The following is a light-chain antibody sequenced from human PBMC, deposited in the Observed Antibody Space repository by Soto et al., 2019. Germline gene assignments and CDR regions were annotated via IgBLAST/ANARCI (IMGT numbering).Light chain of an antibody. V-gene: IGKV3-15*01. Sequence: EIVMTQSPAPLSVSPGARATLSCRARQSVSSNLAWYQQKPGQAPRLLIYGASTRATGIPARFSGSGSGTEFTLTISSLQSEDFAVYYCQQYNNWPLTFGQGTKVEIK. CDR3: QQYNNWPLT. CDR1: QSVSSN. J-gene: IGKJ1*01. CDR2: GAS.